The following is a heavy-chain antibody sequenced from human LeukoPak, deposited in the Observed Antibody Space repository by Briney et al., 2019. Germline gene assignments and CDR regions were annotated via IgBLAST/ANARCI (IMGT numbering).Heavy chain of an antibody. Sequence: GGSLRLSCSASGFAFSGREMAWVRQAPGKGLEWVSYISSNGKTILHADSVKGRITISRDNVKKSLYLQLGGLRVEDRAFYYCVRASYTGFDLHFDQWGQGTLVTVSS. CDR1: GFAFSGRE. J-gene: IGHJ4*02. V-gene: IGHV3-48*03. D-gene: IGHD5-12*01. CDR2: ISSNGKTI. CDR3: VRASYTGFDLHFDQ.